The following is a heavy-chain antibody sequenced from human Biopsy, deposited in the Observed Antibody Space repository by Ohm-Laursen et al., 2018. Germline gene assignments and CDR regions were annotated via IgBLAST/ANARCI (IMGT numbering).Heavy chain of an antibody. D-gene: IGHD1-26*01. V-gene: IGHV4-59*01. CDR3: ARVVGAATGFDQ. J-gene: IGHJ4*02. CDR2: IWSSGTT. Sequence: GTLSLTCLISGGSISGYYWNWIRQSPGKGLEWIGYIWSSGTTDYNPPLQSRVSMSLELSTDQFSLKVDSVTAADTAVYYCARVVGAATGFDQWGQGIPVTVSS. CDR1: GGSISGYY.